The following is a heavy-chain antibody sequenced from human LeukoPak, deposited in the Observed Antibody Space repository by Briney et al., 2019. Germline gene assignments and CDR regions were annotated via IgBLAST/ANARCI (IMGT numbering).Heavy chain of an antibody. Sequence: QSGGSLRLSCAASGFTFSSYYMHWVRQAPGKCLEWVAVVHNDGNTKYFGDSVKGRFSISRDNSKNTLYLQMSSLTAEDTAVYYCATGSGHYYDRWGQGTLVTVSS. J-gene: IGHJ4*02. CDR3: ATGSGHYYDR. V-gene: IGHV3-30*02. CDR1: GFTFSSYY. CDR2: VHNDGNTK. D-gene: IGHD3-22*01.